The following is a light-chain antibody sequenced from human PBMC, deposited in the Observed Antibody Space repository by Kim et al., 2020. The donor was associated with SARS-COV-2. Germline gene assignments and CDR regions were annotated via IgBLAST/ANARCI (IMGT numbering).Light chain of an antibody. Sequence: IQLTQSPSSLSASVGDRVTITCRARQGISSYLAWYQQKPGKAPKLLIYAASTLQSGVPSRFSGSGSGTDFTLTISSLQPEDFATYYCQQLNSYPYMYTFGQGTKLEI. J-gene: IGKJ2*01. CDR3: QQLNSYPYMYT. V-gene: IGKV1-9*01. CDR2: AAS. CDR1: QGISSY.